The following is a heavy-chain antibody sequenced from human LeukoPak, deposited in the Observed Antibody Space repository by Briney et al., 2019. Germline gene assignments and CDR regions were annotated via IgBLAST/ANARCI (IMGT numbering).Heavy chain of an antibody. CDR2: ISSSSSYI. V-gene: IGHV3-21*01. J-gene: IGHJ5*02. D-gene: IGHD4-11*01. CDR3: ARYPRFGMTTAWFDP. CDR1: GFTFSCYS. Sequence: PGGSLRLSCAASGFTFSCYSMNWVRQASGKGLEWVSSISSSSSYIYYADSVKGRFTISRDNAKKSLYLHMNSLRAEDTAVYYCARYPRFGMTTAWFDPWGQGTLVTVSS.